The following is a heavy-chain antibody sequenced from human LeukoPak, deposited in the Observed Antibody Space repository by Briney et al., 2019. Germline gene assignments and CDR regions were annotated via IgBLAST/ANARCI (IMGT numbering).Heavy chain of an antibody. CDR1: GFTFSSYG. D-gene: IGHD6-13*01. CDR3: ATDGGPEYSSSWYLY. Sequence: GGSLRLSCGASGFTFSSYGMLWVRQSPGKGLEWVSYISSSGSTIYYADSVKGRFTISRDNAKNSLYLQMNSLRAEDTAVYYCATDGGPEYSSSWYLYWGQGTLVTVSS. J-gene: IGHJ4*02. V-gene: IGHV3-48*04. CDR2: ISSSGSTI.